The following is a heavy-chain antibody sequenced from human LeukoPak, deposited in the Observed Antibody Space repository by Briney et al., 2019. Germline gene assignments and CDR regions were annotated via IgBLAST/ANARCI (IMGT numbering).Heavy chain of an antibody. Sequence: SETLSLICTVSGGAISSDYWSWVRQPPGKGLEWIGYIYYSGSTNYNTSLKSRVTISVDTSKNQFSLKRSSVTAADTPVYYCARVVGYYDILTGYYSASYFDYWGQGTLVTVSS. D-gene: IGHD3-9*01. J-gene: IGHJ4*02. CDR1: GGAISSDY. CDR3: ARVVGYYDILTGYYSASYFDY. V-gene: IGHV4-59*01. CDR2: IYYSGST.